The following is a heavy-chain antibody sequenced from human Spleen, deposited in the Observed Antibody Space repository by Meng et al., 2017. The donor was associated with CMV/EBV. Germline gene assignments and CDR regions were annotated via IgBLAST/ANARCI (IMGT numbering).Heavy chain of an antibody. CDR2: MHFSGST. J-gene: IGHJ4*02. Sequence: SMSSSGYFWAWSRQPPGKGLEWIGNMHFSGSTYYNPSLESRVTISVDTSKNQFSLNLSSVIATDTAVYYCARLLGFYYDSSGSGLDYWGQGALVTVSS. V-gene: IGHV4-39*01. CDR3: ARLLGFYYDSSGSGLDY. CDR1: SMSSSGYF. D-gene: IGHD3-22*01.